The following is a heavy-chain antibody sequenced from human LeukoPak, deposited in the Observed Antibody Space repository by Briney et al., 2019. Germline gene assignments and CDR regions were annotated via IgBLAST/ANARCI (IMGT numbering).Heavy chain of an antibody. V-gene: IGHV3-23*01. CDR2: ISGSGGST. D-gene: IGHD4-17*01. CDR1: GFTFSSYA. Sequence: GGSLRLSCAASGFTFSSYAMNWVRQAPGKGLEWVSAISGSGGSTYYADSVKGRFTISRDNSKNTLYLQMNSLRAEDTAVYYCAKDHYEQDVGYFDYWGQGTLVTVSS. J-gene: IGHJ4*02. CDR3: AKDHYEQDVGYFDY.